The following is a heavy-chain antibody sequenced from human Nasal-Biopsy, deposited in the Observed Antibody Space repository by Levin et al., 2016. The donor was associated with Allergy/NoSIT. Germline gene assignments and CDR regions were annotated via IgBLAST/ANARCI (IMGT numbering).Heavy chain of an antibody. Sequence: SETLSLTCTVSGGYIYPYYWGWVRQAPGKGLEWLGHIHYSGTTNYSPSFKSRVTLSVDTARGQFSLRLTSVTAADTAVYFCSNLGSVPVTEDYWGQGTRVTVSS. CDR1: GGYIYPYY. D-gene: IGHD2-2*01. V-gene: IGHV4-59*08. J-gene: IGHJ4*02. CDR2: IHYSGTT. CDR3: SNLGSVPVTEDY.